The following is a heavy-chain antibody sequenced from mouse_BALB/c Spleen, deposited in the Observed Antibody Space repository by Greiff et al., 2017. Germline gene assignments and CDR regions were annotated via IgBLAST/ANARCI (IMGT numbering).Heavy chain of an antibody. Sequence: EVQLVESGPGLVKPSQSLSLTCTVTGYSITSDYAWNWIRQFPGNKLEWMGYISYSGSTSYNPSLKSRISITRDTSKNQFFLQLNSVTTEDTATYYCARGNYGFYAMDYWGQGTSVTVSS. CDR3: ARGNYGFYAMDY. J-gene: IGHJ4*01. CDR1: GYSITSDYA. V-gene: IGHV3-2*02. CDR2: ISYSGST. D-gene: IGHD2-1*01.